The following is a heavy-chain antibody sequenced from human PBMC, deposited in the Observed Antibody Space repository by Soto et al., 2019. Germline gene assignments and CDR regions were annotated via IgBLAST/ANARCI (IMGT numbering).Heavy chain of an antibody. CDR2: IIPILGIA. D-gene: IGHD2-2*01. J-gene: IGHJ5*02. Sequence: QVQLVQSGAEVKKPGSSVKVSCKASGGTFSSYTISWVRQAPGQGLEWMGRIIPILGIANYAQKFQGRVTITADKYTSTAYMELSSLRSEDTAVYYCAREDCSSTSCYRNWFDPWGQGTLVTVSS. CDR1: GGTFSSYT. V-gene: IGHV1-69*08. CDR3: AREDCSSTSCYRNWFDP.